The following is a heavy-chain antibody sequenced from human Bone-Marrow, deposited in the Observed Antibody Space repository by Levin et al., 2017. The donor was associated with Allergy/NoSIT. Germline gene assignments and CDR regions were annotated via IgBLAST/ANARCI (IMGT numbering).Heavy chain of an antibody. CDR3: ARDSPSSVGYQYYLDS. CDR1: GDSISSGNYY. CDR2: TYYTGNT. V-gene: IGHV4-31*03. J-gene: IGHJ4*02. D-gene: IGHD3-22*01. Sequence: SETLSLTCTVSGDSISSGNYYWTWIRQLPGKGLEWIGFTYYTGNTNYNPSLKSRLTISVDTSKNQFALRLSSVTAADTAVYYCARDSPSSVGYQYYLDSWGQGILVTVSS.